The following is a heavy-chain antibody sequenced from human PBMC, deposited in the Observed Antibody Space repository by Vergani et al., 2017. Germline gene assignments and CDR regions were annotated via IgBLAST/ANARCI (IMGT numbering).Heavy chain of an antibody. J-gene: IGHJ4*02. Sequence: QVQLQQWGPGLLKPSETLSLTCAVYVGSLSGYYWSWIRQPPGKGLEWMGYVSFRGDTLYDPSVKGRMTIALNTSSNQFSLYLTSVTAADTAVYYCARSRIYYGAGSPDYWGQGTLVTVSS. CDR2: VSFRGDT. D-gene: IGHD3-10*01. V-gene: IGHV4-34*11. CDR1: VGSLSGYY. CDR3: ARSRIYYGAGSPDY.